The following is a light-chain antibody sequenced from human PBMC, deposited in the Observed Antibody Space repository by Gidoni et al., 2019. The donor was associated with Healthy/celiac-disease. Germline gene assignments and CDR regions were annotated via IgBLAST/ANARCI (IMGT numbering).Light chain of an antibody. Sequence: QSALSQPPSASGSPGQSVTIPCTGTSSDVGSYNRVPWYQQPPGTAPKLMIYEVSNRPSGVPDRFSGSKSGNTASLTISGRQAEDEADYNCSSYTSSSTVIFGGGTKLTVL. V-gene: IGLV2-18*02. J-gene: IGLJ2*01. CDR3: SSYTSSSTVI. CDR2: EVS. CDR1: SSDVGSYNR.